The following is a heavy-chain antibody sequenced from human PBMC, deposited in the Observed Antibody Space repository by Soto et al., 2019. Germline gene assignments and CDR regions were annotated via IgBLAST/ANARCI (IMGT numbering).Heavy chain of an antibody. CDR3: AREPTLYGDHRYFDL. CDR2: IYYSGST. Sequence: LSLTCTVSRGSVSNCDYYWCWIRQPTGKGLEWIGYIYYSGSTYYNPSLKSRVTISVDTSKNQFSLKLSSVTAADTAVYYCAREPTLYGDHRYFDLWGRGTLVTVSS. CDR1: RGSVSNCDYY. V-gene: IGHV4-30-4*01. D-gene: IGHD4-17*01. J-gene: IGHJ2*01.